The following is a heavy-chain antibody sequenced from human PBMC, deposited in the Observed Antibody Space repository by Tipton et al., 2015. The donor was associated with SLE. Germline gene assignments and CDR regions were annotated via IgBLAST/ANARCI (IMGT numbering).Heavy chain of an antibody. V-gene: IGHV4-61*02. CDR2: IYTSGST. J-gene: IGHJ2*01. CDR1: GGSIRSSRHF. CDR3: ARDRRGWYFDL. Sequence: TLSLTCTVSGGSIRSSRHFWGWIRQPAGKGLEWIGRIYTSGSTNYNPSLKSRVTISVDTSKNQFSLKLSSVTAADTAVYYCARDRRGWYFDLWGRGTLVTVSS. D-gene: IGHD3-10*01.